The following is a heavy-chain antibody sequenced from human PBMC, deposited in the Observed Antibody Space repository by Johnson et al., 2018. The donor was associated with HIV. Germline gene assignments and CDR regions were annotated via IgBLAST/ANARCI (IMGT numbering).Heavy chain of an antibody. CDR1: GFTLSSYG. V-gene: IGHV3-33*06. Sequence: VQLVESGGGVVQPGRSLTLSCAASGFTLSSYGMHWVRQAPGKGLEWVAIMWYDGSNKYYADSVKGRFIISRDNSKNTLLLQMNSLRAEDTAVYYCAKCIWGSSLIDAFDIWGQGTRVTVSS. CDR3: AKCIWGSSLIDAFDI. J-gene: IGHJ3*02. D-gene: IGHD6-13*01. CDR2: MWYDGSNK.